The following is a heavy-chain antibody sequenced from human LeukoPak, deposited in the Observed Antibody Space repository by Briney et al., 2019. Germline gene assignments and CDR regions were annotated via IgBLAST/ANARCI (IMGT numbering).Heavy chain of an antibody. Sequence: MXWXXXXXGKGLEWVSAISGSGGSTYYADSVKGRFTISRDNSKNTLYLQMNSLRAEDTAVYYCAIHVYWGQGTLVTVSS. CDR2: ISGSGGST. J-gene: IGHJ4*02. V-gene: IGHV3-23*01. CDR3: AIHVY.